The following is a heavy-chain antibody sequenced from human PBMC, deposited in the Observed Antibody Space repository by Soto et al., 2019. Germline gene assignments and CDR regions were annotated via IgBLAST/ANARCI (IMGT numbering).Heavy chain of an antibody. J-gene: IGHJ6*02. CDR3: ALRSYYYYYGMDV. Sequence: PSETLSLTCTVSGGSISSSSYYWGWIRQPPGKGLEWIGSIYYSGSTYYNPSLKSRVTISVDTSKNQFSLKLSSVTAADTAVYYCALRSYYYYYGMDVWGQGTTVTVSS. CDR2: IYYSGST. D-gene: IGHD5-12*01. CDR1: GGSISSSSYY. V-gene: IGHV4-39*01.